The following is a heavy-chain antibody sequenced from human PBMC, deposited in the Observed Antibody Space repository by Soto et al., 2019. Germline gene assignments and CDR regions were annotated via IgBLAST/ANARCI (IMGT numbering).Heavy chain of an antibody. D-gene: IGHD1-1*01. V-gene: IGHV3-30-3*01. Sequence: GGSLRLSCAASGFTFSSYAMHWVRQAPGKGLEWVAVISYDGSNKYYADSVKGRFTISRDNSKNTLYLQMNSLRAEDTAVYYCARDTRSSTGTIKVYYYYYGMDVWGQGTTVTV. CDR2: ISYDGSNK. J-gene: IGHJ6*02. CDR3: ARDTRSSTGTIKVYYYYYGMDV. CDR1: GFTFSSYA.